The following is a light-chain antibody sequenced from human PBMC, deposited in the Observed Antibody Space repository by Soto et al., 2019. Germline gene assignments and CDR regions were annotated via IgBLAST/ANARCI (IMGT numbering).Light chain of an antibody. CDR1: QRIYSN. J-gene: IGKJ3*01. CDR3: QKCNSAPFT. Sequence: DTLMTQSPSSLSASLGERVTITCRASQRIYSNLAWYQQKPGKVPKLLIYAASTLVSGIPSRFSGSGSGTDFTLTISSLQPEDVAAYYCQKCNSAPFTFGPGTKVDIK. CDR2: AAS. V-gene: IGKV1-27*01.